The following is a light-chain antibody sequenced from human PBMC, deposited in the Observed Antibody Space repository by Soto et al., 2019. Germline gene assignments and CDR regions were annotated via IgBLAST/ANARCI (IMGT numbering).Light chain of an antibody. CDR1: QTISSW. V-gene: IGKV1-5*03. Sequence: DIQMTQSPSTLSGSVGDRVTITFRASQTISSWLAWYQQKPGKAPKLLIYKASTLKSGVPSRFSGSGSGTEFTLTISSLQPEDFATYSCLQHYNYPWTFGQGTKVDIK. J-gene: IGKJ1*01. CDR2: KAS. CDR3: LQHYNYPWT.